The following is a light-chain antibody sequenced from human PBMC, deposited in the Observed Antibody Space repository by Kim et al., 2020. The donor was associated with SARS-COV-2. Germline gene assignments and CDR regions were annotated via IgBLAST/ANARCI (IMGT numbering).Light chain of an antibody. Sequence: SSELTQDPAVSVALGQTVRITCQGDSLRSYYATWYQQKTGQAPIVVIYGKNNRPSGIPDRFSGSSSGDTASLTITDTQAGDEADYYCNSRGSNDNVLFGGGTQLTVL. CDR3: NSRGSNDNVL. V-gene: IGLV3-19*01. CDR2: GKN. J-gene: IGLJ2*01. CDR1: SLRSYY.